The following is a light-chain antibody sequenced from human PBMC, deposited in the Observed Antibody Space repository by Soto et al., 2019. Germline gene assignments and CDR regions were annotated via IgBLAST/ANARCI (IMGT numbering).Light chain of an antibody. V-gene: IGKV1-33*01. J-gene: IGKJ2*01. CDR3: QQYDNLAST. Sequence: DIQMTQSPSSLSASVGDRVTITCQASQDISNYLNWYQQKPGKAPKLLIYDASNLETGVPSRFSGSGSETDFTFTISSLQPEDSATYYCQQYDNLASTFGQGTKLEIK. CDR1: QDISNY. CDR2: DAS.